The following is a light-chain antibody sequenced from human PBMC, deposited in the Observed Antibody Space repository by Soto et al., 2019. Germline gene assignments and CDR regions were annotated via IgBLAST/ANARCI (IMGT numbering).Light chain of an antibody. J-gene: IGKJ5*01. CDR3: QQYNSFSLIT. Sequence: IQLTQSPPSLSASVGDRVTITCRASQDIAIYLAWYQLKPGEAPKLLIYAASTLYGGVPSRFSGSGSGTEFTLTISSLQPDDFATYFCQQYNSFSLITFGQGTRREIK. CDR1: QDIAIY. CDR2: AAS. V-gene: IGKV1-9*01.